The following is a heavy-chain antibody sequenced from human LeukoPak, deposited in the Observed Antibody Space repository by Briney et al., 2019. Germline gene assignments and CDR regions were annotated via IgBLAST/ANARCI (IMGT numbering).Heavy chain of an antibody. CDR2: IYYSGST. J-gene: IGHJ4*02. Sequence: SETLSLTCAVSDDSIRSSAYYWGWIRQPPGKGLEWIGSIYYSGSTNYNPSLKSRVTISVDTSKNQFSLKLSPVTAADTAVYYCASRSSIWSGYQDTLYYFDSWGQGTLVTVSS. D-gene: IGHD3-3*01. CDR1: DDSIRSSAYY. V-gene: IGHV4-39*07. CDR3: ASRSSIWSGYQDTLYYFDS.